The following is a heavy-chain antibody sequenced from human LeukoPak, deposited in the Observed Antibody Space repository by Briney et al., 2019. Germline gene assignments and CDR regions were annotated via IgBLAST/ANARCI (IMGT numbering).Heavy chain of an antibody. CDR1: GYTFTGYY. CDR3: ARGRIAVAGTGGY. J-gene: IGHJ4*02. Sequence: ASVKVSCKASGYTFTGYYMHWVRQAPGQGLEWMGWINPNSGGTNYAQKFQGGVTMTRDTSISTAYMELSRLRSDDTAVYYCARGRIAVAGTGGYWGQGTLVTVSS. D-gene: IGHD6-19*01. CDR2: INPNSGGT. V-gene: IGHV1-2*02.